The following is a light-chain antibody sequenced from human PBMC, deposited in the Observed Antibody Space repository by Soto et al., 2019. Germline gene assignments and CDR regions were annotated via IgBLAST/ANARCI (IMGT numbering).Light chain of an antibody. J-gene: IGKJ5*01. Sequence: MTQSPATLSVSPGERVTLSCRSSQSVADNLAWFQQKPGQGPRLLIYGASTRATGIPARFSGSGSETDFTLTVSSLRSEDSAVYYCQQYNYWPITFGQGTLLEI. V-gene: IGKV3-15*01. CDR1: QSVADN. CDR2: GAS. CDR3: QQYNYWPIT.